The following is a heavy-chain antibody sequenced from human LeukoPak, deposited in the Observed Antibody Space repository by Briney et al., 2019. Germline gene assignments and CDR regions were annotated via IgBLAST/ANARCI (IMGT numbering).Heavy chain of an antibody. D-gene: IGHD5-18*01. CDR1: GFTFSSYS. V-gene: IGHV3-48*01. J-gene: IGHJ3*02. Sequence: PGGSLRLSCAASGFTFSSYSMNWVRQAPGKGLEWVSYISSSSSTIYYADSVKGRFTISRDNAKNSLYLQMNSLRAEDTAVYYCARDAGYSYGLDAFDIWGQGTMVTVSS. CDR2: ISSSSSTI. CDR3: ARDAGYSYGLDAFDI.